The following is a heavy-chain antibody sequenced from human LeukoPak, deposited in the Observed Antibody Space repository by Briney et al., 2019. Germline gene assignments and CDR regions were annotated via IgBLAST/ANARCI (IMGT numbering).Heavy chain of an antibody. V-gene: IGHV3-7*03. J-gene: IGHJ4*02. D-gene: IGHD2-15*01. CDR1: GFTFSSYW. Sequence: GGSLRLSCAASGFTFSSYWMSWVRQAPGKGLEWVANIKQDGSEKYYVDSVKGRFTISRDNAKNSLYLQMNSLRAEDTAVYYCAKHFEYCSAGSCYAFDSWGQGTLVTVSS. CDR2: IKQDGSEK. CDR3: AKHFEYCSAGSCYAFDS.